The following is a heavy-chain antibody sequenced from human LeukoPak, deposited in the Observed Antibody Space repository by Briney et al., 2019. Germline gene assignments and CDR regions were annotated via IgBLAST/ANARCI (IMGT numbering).Heavy chain of an antibody. D-gene: IGHD6-6*01. CDR2: IMSKRSSETT. CDR1: GISFTNAW. J-gene: IGHJ3*02. CDR3: TTWEEKYSSSAHWDDAFVI. Sequence: GGSLRLSCAASGISFTNAWMTWVRQAPGKGLEWVGRIMSKRSSETTHYAAPVKGRFAFSRDDSANTVYLQMNSLKIEDTAVYYCTTWEEKYSSSAHWDDAFVIWGQGTMVTVSS. V-gene: IGHV3-15*01.